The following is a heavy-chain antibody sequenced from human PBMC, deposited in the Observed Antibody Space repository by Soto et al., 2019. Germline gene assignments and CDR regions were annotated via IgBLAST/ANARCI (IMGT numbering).Heavy chain of an antibody. Sequence: GASVKVSCKASGYTFTSYYMHWVRQAPGQGLEWMGIINPVGGSTNYAQKFQGRVTMTRDTSTNTVYMELSSLRSEDTAVYYCARVYCSGGRCFAPTDWGQGTLVTVSS. J-gene: IGHJ4*02. CDR1: GYTFTSYY. V-gene: IGHV1-46*03. CDR3: ARVYCSGGRCFAPTD. D-gene: IGHD2-15*01. CDR2: INPVGGST.